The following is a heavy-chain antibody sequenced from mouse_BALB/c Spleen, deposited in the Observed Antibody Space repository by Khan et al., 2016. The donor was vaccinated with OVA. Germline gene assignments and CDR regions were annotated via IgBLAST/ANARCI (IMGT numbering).Heavy chain of an antibody. V-gene: IGHV9-3-1*01. CDR3: ARGAFYYGMGKHACFAY. Sequence: QIQLVQSGPELKKPGETVKISCKASGYIFTNYGMNWVKQAPGQGLKWMGWINTYTGEPTYADDFRGRFAFSLETSASNAYLQINHLKNEETATYFVARGAFYYGMGKHACFAYWGQGTLVTVSA. CDR2: INTYTGEP. D-gene: IGHD1-1*01. J-gene: IGHJ3*01. CDR1: GYIFTNYG.